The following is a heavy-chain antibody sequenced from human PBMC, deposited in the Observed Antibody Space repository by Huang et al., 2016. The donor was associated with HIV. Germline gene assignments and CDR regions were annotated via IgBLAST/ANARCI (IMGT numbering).Heavy chain of an antibody. Sequence: QIQLMQSGPELKQPGASVKVSCKASGYTFTSYGITWVRQAPGQGPEWMGLISSSSGDTEYAKKFQCRGTLTTDTSTNIAYMELRSLRSDDTAKYYCARDPKYHRIGYYRQRRGIDIWGQGTMVIVSS. V-gene: IGHV1-18*01. CDR1: GYTFTSYG. CDR2: ISSSSGDT. D-gene: IGHD3-22*01. J-gene: IGHJ3*02. CDR3: ARDPKYHRIGYYRQRRGIDI.